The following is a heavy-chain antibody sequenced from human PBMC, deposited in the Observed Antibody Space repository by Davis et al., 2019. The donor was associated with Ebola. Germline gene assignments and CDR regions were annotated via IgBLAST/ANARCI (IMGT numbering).Heavy chain of an antibody. CDR2: INHSGST. Sequence: ESLKISCAASGFTFSNYWMSWVRQAPVKGLEWIGEINHSGSTNYNPSLKSRVTISVDTSKNRFSLNLSSVTAADTAVYYCARLYPYSSSWYFDYWGQGTLVTVSS. CDR1: GFTFSNYW. V-gene: IGHV4-34*01. D-gene: IGHD6-13*01. CDR3: ARLYPYSSSWYFDY. J-gene: IGHJ4*02.